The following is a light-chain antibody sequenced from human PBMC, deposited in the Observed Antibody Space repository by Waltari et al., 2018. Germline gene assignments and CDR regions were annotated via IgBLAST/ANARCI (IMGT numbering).Light chain of an antibody. Sequence: QSVLTQPPSVSGAPGQRVTIPCTGTSPNIGAGYDVHWYQQLPGTAPKLLIYGNNNRPSGVPDRFSASKSDTSASLAITGLQAEDEADYYCQSYDSNLVVFGGGTKLTVL. J-gene: IGLJ2*01. V-gene: IGLV1-40*01. CDR2: GNN. CDR3: QSYDSNLVV. CDR1: SPNIGAGYD.